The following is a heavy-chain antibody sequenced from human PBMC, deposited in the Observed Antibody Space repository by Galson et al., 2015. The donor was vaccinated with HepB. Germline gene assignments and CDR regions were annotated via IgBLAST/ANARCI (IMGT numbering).Heavy chain of an antibody. Sequence: SVKVSCKASGYTFTSYDINWVRQATGQGLEWMGWMNPNSGNTGYAQKFQGRVTMTRNTSISTAYMELSSLRSEDTAVYYCARIYYYYYYMDVWGKGTTVAVSS. CDR2: MNPNSGNT. CDR3: ARIYYYYYYMDV. J-gene: IGHJ6*03. V-gene: IGHV1-8*01. CDR1: GYTFTSYD.